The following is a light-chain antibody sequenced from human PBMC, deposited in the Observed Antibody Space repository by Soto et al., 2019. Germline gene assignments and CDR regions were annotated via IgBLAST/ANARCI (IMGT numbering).Light chain of an antibody. V-gene: IGLV2-14*01. CDR3: SSYTSRTTLGV. J-gene: IGLJ1*01. CDR2: DVS. CDR1: SSDIGGYNY. Sequence: QSVLTQPASVSGSPGRSITISCTGTSSDIGGYNYVSWYKQHPGKAPKLMIYDVSDRPSGVSNRFSGSKSGNTASLTISGLQAEDEADYYCSSYTSRTTLGVFGTGTKVTVL.